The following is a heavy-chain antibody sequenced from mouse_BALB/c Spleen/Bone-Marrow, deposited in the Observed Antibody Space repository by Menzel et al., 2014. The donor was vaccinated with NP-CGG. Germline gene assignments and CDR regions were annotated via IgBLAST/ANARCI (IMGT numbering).Heavy chain of an antibody. D-gene: IGHD2-14*01. CDR2: ISYDGSN. Sequence: ESGPGLVKPSQSLSLTCSVTGYSIXSGYYWNWTRQFPGNKLEWMGYISYDGSNNYNPSLKNRISITRDTSKNQFFLKLNSVTTEDTATYYCARGGYDGRGFAYWGQGTLVTVSA. J-gene: IGHJ3*01. V-gene: IGHV3-6*02. CDR1: GYSIXSGYY. CDR3: ARGGYDGRGFAY.